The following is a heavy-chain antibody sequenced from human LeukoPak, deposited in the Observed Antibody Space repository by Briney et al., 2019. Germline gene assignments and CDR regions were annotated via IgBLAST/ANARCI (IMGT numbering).Heavy chain of an antibody. CDR2: IKQDGSET. V-gene: IGHV3-7*04. D-gene: IGHD3-10*01. CDR1: GFTFSGFW. Sequence: GGSLRLSCAASGFTFSGFWMTWVRQAPGKGLEWVAKIKQDGSETDYVDSVKGRFTISRDNAKNSLYLQMNSLRGEDTAVYYCARHRGGGHFDYWGQGTLVTVSS. J-gene: IGHJ4*02. CDR3: ARHRGGGHFDY.